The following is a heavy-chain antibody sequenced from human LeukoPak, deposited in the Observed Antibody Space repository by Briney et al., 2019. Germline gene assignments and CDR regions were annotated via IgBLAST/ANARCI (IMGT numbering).Heavy chain of an antibody. CDR1: GGSISSYY. Sequence: SETLSLTCTVSGGSISSYYWSWIRQPAGKGLEWIGRIYTSGSTNYNPSLKSRVTISVDRSKNQFSLKLSSVTAADTAVYYCARAYSSSWYSWFDPWGQGTLVTVSS. CDR3: ARAYSSSWYSWFDP. CDR2: IYTSGST. J-gene: IGHJ5*02. D-gene: IGHD6-13*01. V-gene: IGHV4-4*07.